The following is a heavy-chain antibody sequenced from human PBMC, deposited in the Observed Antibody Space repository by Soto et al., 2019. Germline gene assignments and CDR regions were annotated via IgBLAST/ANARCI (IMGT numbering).Heavy chain of an antibody. D-gene: IGHD3-22*01. V-gene: IGHV1-58*01. CDR1: GFTFTSSA. CDR2: IVVGSGNT. CDR3: AAENYYDSSGYYSSVFDY. Sequence: GASVKVSCKASGFTFTSSAVQCVRQARGQRLEWIGWIVVGSGNTNYAQKFQERVTITRDMSTSTAYMELSSLRSEDTAVYYCAAENYYDSSGYYSSVFDYWGQGTLVTVSS. J-gene: IGHJ4*02.